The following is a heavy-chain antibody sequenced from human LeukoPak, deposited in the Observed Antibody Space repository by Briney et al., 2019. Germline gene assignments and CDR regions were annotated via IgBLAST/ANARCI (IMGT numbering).Heavy chain of an antibody. D-gene: IGHD6-19*01. Sequence: GGSLRLSCAASGFTFSSYAMSWVRQAPGKGLEWVSAISGSGGSTYSADSVKGRFTISRDNSKNTLYLQMNSLRAEDTAVYYCAKDGDSSGWLRKSFFDYWGQGTLVTVSS. J-gene: IGHJ4*02. CDR1: GFTFSSYA. CDR3: AKDGDSSGWLRKSFFDY. V-gene: IGHV3-23*01. CDR2: ISGSGGST.